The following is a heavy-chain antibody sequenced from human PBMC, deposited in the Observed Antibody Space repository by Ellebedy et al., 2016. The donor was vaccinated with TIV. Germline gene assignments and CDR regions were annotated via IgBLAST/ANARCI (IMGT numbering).Heavy chain of an antibody. CDR3: ARAAAAGFFWYFDL. D-gene: IGHD6-13*01. J-gene: IGHJ2*01. V-gene: IGHV7-4-1*02. CDR1: GYSFINYA. Sequence: AASVKVSCKASGYSFINYAMNWVRQAPGQGLEWVGWINTNNGNPTYAQGFTGRFVFSLDTSVSTAYLHISSLKAEDTAVYYCARAAAAGFFWYFDLWGRGTLVTVSS. CDR2: INTNNGNP.